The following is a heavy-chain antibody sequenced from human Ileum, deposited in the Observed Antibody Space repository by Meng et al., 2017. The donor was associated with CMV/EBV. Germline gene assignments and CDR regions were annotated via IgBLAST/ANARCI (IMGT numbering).Heavy chain of an antibody. CDR1: GYGFTLYP. J-gene: IGHJ4*02. D-gene: IGHD2-21*02. CDR2: ISTSTGRR. V-gene: IGHV1-3*04. Sequence: SCKASGYGFTLYPIHWFRLAPGRGVGWVGWISTSTGRRGYSEPYQNRLTITTDTSATTAYMEMSSLTSQDAAVYYCAGLVSGVFDFWGQGTLVTVSS. CDR3: AGLVSGVFDF.